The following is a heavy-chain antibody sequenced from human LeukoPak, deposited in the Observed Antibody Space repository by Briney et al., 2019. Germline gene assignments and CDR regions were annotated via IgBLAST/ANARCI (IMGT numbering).Heavy chain of an antibody. CDR2: ISSSGGTR. CDR1: GFTFSSYE. CDR3: ARENTDDAFDI. Sequence: GGSLRLSCAASGFTFSSYEMNWVRQAPGKGREWVSYISSSGGTRYYADSVKGRFTISRDNAKNSLYLQMNSLTAEDTAVYYCARENTDDAFDIWGKETMVTVSS. J-gene: IGHJ3*02. V-gene: IGHV3-48*03. D-gene: IGHD1/OR15-1a*01.